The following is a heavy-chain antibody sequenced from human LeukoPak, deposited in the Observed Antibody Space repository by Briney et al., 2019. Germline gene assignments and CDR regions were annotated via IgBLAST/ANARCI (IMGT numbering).Heavy chain of an antibody. J-gene: IGHJ4*02. D-gene: IGHD3-10*01. Sequence: SETLSLTCTVSGYSISSGYYWGWIRQPPGKGLEWIGSIYHSGSTYYNPSLKSRVTISVDTSKNQFSLKLSSVTAADTAVYYCAREGTYYYGSGSSYWGQRTLVAVSS. CDR1: GYSISSGYY. CDR2: IYHSGST. V-gene: IGHV4-38-2*02. CDR3: AREGTYYYGSGSSY.